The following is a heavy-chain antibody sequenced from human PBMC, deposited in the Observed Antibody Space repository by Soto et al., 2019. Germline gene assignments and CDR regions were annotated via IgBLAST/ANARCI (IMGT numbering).Heavy chain of an antibody. CDR2: INHSGST. Sequence: PSETLSLTCAVYGGSFSGYYWSWIRQPPGKGLEWIGEINHSGSTNYNPSLKSRVTISVDTSKNQFSLKLSSVTAADTAVYYCARVFFRGATRYYYYGMDVWGQGTTVTVSS. CDR1: GGSFSGYY. CDR3: ARVFFRGATRYYYYGMDV. J-gene: IGHJ6*02. V-gene: IGHV4-34*01. D-gene: IGHD1-26*01.